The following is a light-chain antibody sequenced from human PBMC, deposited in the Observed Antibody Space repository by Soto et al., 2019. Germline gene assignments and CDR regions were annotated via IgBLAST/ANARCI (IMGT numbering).Light chain of an antibody. CDR1: QSVATN. J-gene: IGKJ1*01. CDR2: GAS. V-gene: IGKV3-15*01. Sequence: EAVLPQSPATLSVSPGERAPLSCRASQSVATNLAWYQQRPGQAPRLLIYGASKRAIGLPARFSGSGSGTEFTLTITSLQSEDFAVYYCKQYNNWPQTVGQGNKVDIK. CDR3: KQYNNWPQT.